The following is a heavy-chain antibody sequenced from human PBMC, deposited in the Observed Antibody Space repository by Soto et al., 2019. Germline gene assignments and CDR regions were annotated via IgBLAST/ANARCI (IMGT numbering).Heavy chain of an antibody. D-gene: IGHD5-12*01. V-gene: IGHV3-30*18. Sequence: QTGGSLRLSCAASGFTFSSYGMHWVRQSPGKGLEWVAVISYDGSNKYYADSVKGRFTISRDNSKNTLYLQMNSLRAEDTAVYYCAKSLRRWLQLHYYYYGMDVWGQGTTVTVSS. CDR2: ISYDGSNK. J-gene: IGHJ6*02. CDR1: GFTFSSYG. CDR3: AKSLRRWLQLHYYYYGMDV.